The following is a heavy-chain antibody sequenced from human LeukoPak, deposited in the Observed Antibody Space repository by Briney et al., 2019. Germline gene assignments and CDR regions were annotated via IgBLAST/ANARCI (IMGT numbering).Heavy chain of an antibody. D-gene: IGHD4-17*01. CDR3: ARQGYGDYYDY. V-gene: IGHV4-59*08. Sequence: SETLSLTCTVSGGSISIYYWSWIRQPPGKGLEWIGYIYYSGSTNYNPSLKSRVTISVDTSKNQFSLKLSSVTAADTAVYYCARQGYGDYYDYWGQGTLVTVSS. CDR1: GGSISIYY. CDR2: IYYSGST. J-gene: IGHJ4*02.